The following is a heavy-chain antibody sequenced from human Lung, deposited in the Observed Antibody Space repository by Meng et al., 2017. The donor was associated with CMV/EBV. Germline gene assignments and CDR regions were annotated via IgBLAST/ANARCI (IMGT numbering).Heavy chain of an antibody. V-gene: IGHV4-39*07. Sequence: LQLQESGPGQVQPSGTLSLTCSVSGGSISSSSYYWGWIRQSPGKGLEWIGSIYFSGNTYYNPSLKSRVTMSVGTAQNKFSLALRSVTAADTAVYYCVTETGYNYDNWGQGALVTVSS. CDR3: VTETGYNYDN. D-gene: IGHD5-24*01. CDR2: IYFSGNT. J-gene: IGHJ4*02. CDR1: GGSISSSSYY.